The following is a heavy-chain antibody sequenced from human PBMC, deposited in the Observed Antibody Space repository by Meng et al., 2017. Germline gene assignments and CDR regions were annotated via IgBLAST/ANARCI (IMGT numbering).Heavy chain of an antibody. CDR1: GGSFSGYY. J-gene: IGHJ4*02. CDR3: ARGSLDSSGWYIDY. CDR2: INHSGST. V-gene: IGHV4-34*01. Sequence: SETLSLTCAVYGGSFSGYYWSWIRQPPGKGLEWIGEINHSGSTNYNPSLKSRVTISVDTSKNQFSLKLSSVTAADTAVYCCARGSLDSSGWYIDYWGQGTLVTVSS. D-gene: IGHD6-19*01.